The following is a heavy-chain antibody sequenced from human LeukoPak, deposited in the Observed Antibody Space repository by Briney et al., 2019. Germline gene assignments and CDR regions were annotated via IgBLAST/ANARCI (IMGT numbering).Heavy chain of an antibody. CDR1: GGSISTTSYY. Sequence: SETLSLTCTVSGGSISTTSYYWAWIRQPPGKGLQWIASIYYSGSTYYNSSLKSRVTISVDTSKNQFSLKLSSMTAADTAVYYCASDKGYSNNYFDYWGQGTLVTVSS. CDR2: IYYSGST. D-gene: IGHD6-13*01. V-gene: IGHV4-39*02. CDR3: ASDKGYSNNYFDY. J-gene: IGHJ4*02.